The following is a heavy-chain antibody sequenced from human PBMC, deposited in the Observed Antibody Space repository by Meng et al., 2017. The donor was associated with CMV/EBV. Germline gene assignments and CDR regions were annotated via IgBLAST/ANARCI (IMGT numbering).Heavy chain of an antibody. CDR3: VREDSYSSWDWFDP. CDR1: W. CDR2: ISSGGGDA. D-gene: IGHD3-16*02. V-gene: IGHV3-74*01. Sequence: WRRWGGEGPGGGLVGVSRISSGGGDATCAESVEGRFTISRDNAKNTLYLQMNSLRAEDTAVYYCVREDSYSSWDWFDPWGQGTLVTVSS. J-gene: IGHJ5*02.